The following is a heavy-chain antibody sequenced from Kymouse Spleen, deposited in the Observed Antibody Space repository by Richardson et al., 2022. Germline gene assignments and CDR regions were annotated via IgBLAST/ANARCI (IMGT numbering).Heavy chain of an antibody. CDR2: ISSSSSYI. Sequence: EVQLVESGGGLVKPGGSLRLSCAASGFTFSSYSMNWVRQAPGKGLEWVSSISSSSSYIYYADSVKGRFTISRDNAKNSLYLQMNSLRAEDTAVYYCARDLGGITMVRGVPGMDVWGQGTTVTVSS. CDR3: ARDLGGITMVRGVPGMDV. V-gene: IGHV3-21*03. J-gene: IGHJ6*02. D-gene: IGHD3-10*01. CDR1: GFTFSSYS.